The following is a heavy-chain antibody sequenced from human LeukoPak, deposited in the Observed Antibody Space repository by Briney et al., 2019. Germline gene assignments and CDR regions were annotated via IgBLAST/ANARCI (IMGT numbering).Heavy chain of an antibody. CDR3: TTDKPIMIVGSYHFDY. D-gene: IGHD3-22*01. Sequence: PGGSLRLSCAASGFTFSNAWMSWVRQAPGKGLEWVGRIKSKTDGGTTDYAAPVKGRFTISRDDSENTLYLQMNSLKTEDTAVYYCTTDKPIMIVGSYHFDYWGQGTLVTVSS. CDR1: GFTFSNAW. J-gene: IGHJ4*02. V-gene: IGHV3-15*01. CDR2: IKSKTDGGTT.